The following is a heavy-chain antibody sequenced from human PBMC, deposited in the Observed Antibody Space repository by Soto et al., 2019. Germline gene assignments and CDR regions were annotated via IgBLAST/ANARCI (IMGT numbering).Heavy chain of an antibody. CDR3: ARDRYYDSSGYYVFDY. CDR2: ISSSSSYI. CDR1: GFTFSSYS. Sequence: KAGGSLRLSCAASGFTFSSYSMNWVRQAPGKGLEWVSSISSSSSYIYYADSVKGRFTISRDNAKNSLYLQMNSLRAEDTAVYYCARDRYYDSSGYYVFDYWGQGTLVTVSS. J-gene: IGHJ4*02. V-gene: IGHV3-21*01. D-gene: IGHD3-22*01.